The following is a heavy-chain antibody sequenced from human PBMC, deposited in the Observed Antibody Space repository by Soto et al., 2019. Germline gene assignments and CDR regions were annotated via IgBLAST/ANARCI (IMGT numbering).Heavy chain of an antibody. CDR2: IWYDGSNK. CDR1: GFTFSSYG. D-gene: IGHD2-15*01. J-gene: IGHJ4*02. CDR3: ARDSALEGYCSGGSCYGFDY. V-gene: IGHV3-33*01. Sequence: PGGSLRLSCAASGFTFSSYGMHWVRKAPGQGLEWVGVIWYDGSNKYYADSVKGRFTISRNNSKNTLYLQKNSLRDEDTAVYYCARDSALEGYCSGGSCYGFDYWGQGTLVTVSS.